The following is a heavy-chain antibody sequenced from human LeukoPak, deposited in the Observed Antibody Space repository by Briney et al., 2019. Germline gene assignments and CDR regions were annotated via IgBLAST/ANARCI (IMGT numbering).Heavy chain of an antibody. D-gene: IGHD3-9*01. CDR1: GFTFSSYS. CDR3: AHNYDILTAQFDY. V-gene: IGHV3-21*01. J-gene: IGHJ4*02. Sequence: GSLTLSCAASGFTFSSYSMNWVRQAPGKGLEWVSSISSSSSYIYYADSVKGRFTISRDNAKNSLYLQMNSLRAEDTAVYYCAHNYDILTAQFDYWGQGTLVADPS. CDR2: ISSSSSYI.